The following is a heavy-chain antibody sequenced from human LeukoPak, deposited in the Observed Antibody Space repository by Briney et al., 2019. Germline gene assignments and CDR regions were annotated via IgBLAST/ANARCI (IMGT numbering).Heavy chain of an antibody. CDR3: ARVKKNWNYGNWFDP. J-gene: IGHJ5*02. D-gene: IGHD1-7*01. V-gene: IGHV4-31*03. CDR1: GGSISSGGYY. CDR2: IYYSGST. Sequence: SETLSLTCTVSGGSISSGGYYWSWIRQHPGKGLEWIGYIYYSGSTYYNPSLKSRVTISVDASKNQFSLKLSSVTAADTAVYYCARVKKNWNYGNWFDPWGQGTLVTVSS.